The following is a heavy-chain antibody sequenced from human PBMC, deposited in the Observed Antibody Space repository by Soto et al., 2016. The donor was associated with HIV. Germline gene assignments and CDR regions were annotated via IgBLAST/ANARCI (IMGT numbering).Heavy chain of an antibody. Sequence: VQLQESGPGLVKPSQTLSLTCTVSGGSISSGSYYWSWIRQPAGKGLEWIGRIYTSGSTNYNPSLKSRVTISVDTSKNQFSLKLSSVTAADTAVYYCAREHDFWSGYYYFDYWAREPWSPSP. J-gene: IGHJ4*02. D-gene: IGHD3-3*01. CDR1: GGSISSGSYY. V-gene: IGHV4-61*02. CDR3: AREHDFWSGYYYFDY. CDR2: IYTSGST.